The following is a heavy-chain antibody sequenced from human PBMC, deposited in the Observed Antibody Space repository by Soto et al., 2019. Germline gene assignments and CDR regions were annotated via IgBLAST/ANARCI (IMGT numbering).Heavy chain of an antibody. CDR3: ARARWYDAFDV. J-gene: IGHJ3*01. Sequence: SETLSLTCAVSGFFINSGNYWGWIRKPPGQGLEWIGSIFHGGNTYYNPSLKSRVTISVDMSKNQFSLKLNSVTAADTAVYYCARARWYDAFDVWGQGTVVTVSS. V-gene: IGHV4-38-2*01. CDR1: GFFINSGNY. CDR2: IFHGGNT. D-gene: IGHD2-15*01.